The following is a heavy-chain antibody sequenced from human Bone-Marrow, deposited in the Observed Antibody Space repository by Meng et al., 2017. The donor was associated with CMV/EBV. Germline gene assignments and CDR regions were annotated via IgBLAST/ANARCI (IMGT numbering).Heavy chain of an antibody. CDR2: INPNSGGT. D-gene: IGHD6-19*01. V-gene: IGHV1-2*02. J-gene: IGHJ4*02. CDR1: GYTFTSYY. CDR3: ARGGKGLGIAVAGLDY. Sequence: GGSLRLSCKASGYTFTSYYMHWVRQAPGQGLEWMGWINPNSGGTNYAQKFQGRVTMTRDTSISTAYMELSRLRSDDTAVYYCARGGKGLGIAVAGLDYWGQGTLVTVSS.